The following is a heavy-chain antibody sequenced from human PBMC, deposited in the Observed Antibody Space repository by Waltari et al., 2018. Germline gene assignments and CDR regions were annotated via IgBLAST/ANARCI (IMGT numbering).Heavy chain of an antibody. J-gene: IGHJ4*02. Sequence: QVTLKESGPALVKPTQTLTLTCTFSGFPLSTSGMRVSWIRQPPGKALEWLARIDWDDDKFYSTSLKTRLTISKDTSKNQVVLTMTNMDPVDTATYYCARRRGYSGYDPPVYFDYWGQGTLVTVSS. V-gene: IGHV2-70*04. CDR3: ARRRGYSGYDPPVYFDY. CDR1: GFPLSTSGMR. CDR2: IDWDDDK. D-gene: IGHD5-12*01.